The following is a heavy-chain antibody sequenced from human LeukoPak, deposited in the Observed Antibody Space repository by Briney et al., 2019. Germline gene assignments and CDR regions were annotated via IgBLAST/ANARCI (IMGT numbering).Heavy chain of an antibody. CDR1: GGSISSYY. D-gene: IGHD4-23*01. CDR2: IYYSGST. Sequence: SETLSVTCTAPGGSISSYYCSWIRQPSWKALQALGYIYYSGSTNYNPSLKRRVTISVDTSKNQFSLKLSSVTAADTAVYYCARENGGGESNYFDYWGQGTLVTVSS. J-gene: IGHJ4*02. CDR3: ARENGGGESNYFDY. V-gene: IGHV4-59*01.